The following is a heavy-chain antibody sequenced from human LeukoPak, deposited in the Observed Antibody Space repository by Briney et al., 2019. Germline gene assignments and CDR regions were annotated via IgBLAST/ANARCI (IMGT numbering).Heavy chain of an antibody. V-gene: IGHV1-69*13. CDR3: ARDSVFDDILTGYYSAAYFDY. J-gene: IGHJ4*02. D-gene: IGHD3-9*01. Sequence: SVKVSCKASGGTFSSYAISWVRQAPGQGLEWMGGIIPIFGTANYAQKFQGRVTITADESTSTAYMELSSLRSEDTAVYYCARDSVFDDILTGYYSAAYFDYWGQGTLVTVSS. CDR2: IIPIFGTA. CDR1: GGTFSSYA.